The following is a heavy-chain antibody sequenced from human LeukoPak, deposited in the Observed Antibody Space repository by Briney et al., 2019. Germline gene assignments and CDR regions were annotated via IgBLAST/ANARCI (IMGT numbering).Heavy chain of an antibody. J-gene: IGHJ4*02. V-gene: IGHV3-21*01. Sequence: GGSLRLSCAASGFTFASYAMNWVRQAPGKGLEWVSSISSSSRDINYADSVKGRFTISRDNAWNSLYLQMNSLRAEDTAVYYCARDSDSSGHYYMDYFDYWGQGALVTVSS. D-gene: IGHD3-22*01. CDR3: ARDSDSSGHYYMDYFDY. CDR2: ISSSSRDI. CDR1: GFTFASYA.